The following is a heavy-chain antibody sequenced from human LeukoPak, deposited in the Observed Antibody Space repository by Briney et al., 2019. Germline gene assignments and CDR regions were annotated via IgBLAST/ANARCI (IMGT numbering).Heavy chain of an antibody. V-gene: IGHV4-61*02. CDR2: IYTSGST. CDR3: AREGLNMVRGVIPKEAWGWFDP. CDR1: GGSISSGSYY. Sequence: PSQTLSLTCTVSGGSISSGSYYWNWIRQPAGKGLEWIGRIYTSGSTNYNPSLKSRVSVSVDTSKNQFSLKLSSVTAADTAVYYCAREGLNMVRGVIPKEAWGWFDPWGQGTLVTVSS. D-gene: IGHD3-10*01. J-gene: IGHJ5*02.